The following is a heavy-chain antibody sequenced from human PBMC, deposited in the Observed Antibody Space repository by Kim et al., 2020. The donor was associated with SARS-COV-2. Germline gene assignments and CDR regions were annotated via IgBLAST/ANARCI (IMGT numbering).Heavy chain of an antibody. CDR1: GGSFSGYY. J-gene: IGHJ4*02. D-gene: IGHD2-2*01. CDR2: INHSGST. V-gene: IGHV4-34*01. Sequence: SETLSLTCAVYGGSFSGYYWSWIRQPPGKGLEWIGEINHSGSTNYNPSLKSRVTISVDTSKNQFSLKLSSVTAADTAVYYCARGRLYCSSTSCHPFFDYWGQGTLVTVSS. CDR3: ARGRLYCSSTSCHPFFDY.